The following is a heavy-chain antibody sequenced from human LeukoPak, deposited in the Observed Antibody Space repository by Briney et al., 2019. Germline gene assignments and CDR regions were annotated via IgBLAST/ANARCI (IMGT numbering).Heavy chain of an antibody. D-gene: IGHD2-15*01. Sequence: GGSLRLSCAASGFTFSSCWMHWVRQAPGKGLVWVSRINTDGSSTTYADSLKGRFTISRDNARNTLYLQMNSLRAEDTAVYYCASACSGSSCYDFDYCGQGTLVTVSS. CDR1: GFTFSSCW. J-gene: IGHJ4*02. V-gene: IGHV3-74*03. CDR3: ASACSGSSCYDFDY. CDR2: INTDGSST.